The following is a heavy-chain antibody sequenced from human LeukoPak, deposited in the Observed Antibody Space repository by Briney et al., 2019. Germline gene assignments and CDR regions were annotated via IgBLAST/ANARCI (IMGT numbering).Heavy chain of an antibody. D-gene: IGHD2-15*01. CDR3: ARGDRGWFPDY. Sequence: SETLSLTCTVSGGSISSYYWSWIRQPPGKGLEWIGYIYYSGSTNYNPSLKSRVTISVDTSKNQFSLKLSSVTAADTAVYYCARGDRGWFPDYWGQGTLVTVSS. V-gene: IGHV4-59*01. CDR2: IYYSGST. J-gene: IGHJ4*02. CDR1: GGSISSYY.